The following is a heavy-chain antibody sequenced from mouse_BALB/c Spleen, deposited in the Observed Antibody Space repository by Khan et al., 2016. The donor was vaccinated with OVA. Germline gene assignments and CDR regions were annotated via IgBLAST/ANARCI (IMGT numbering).Heavy chain of an antibody. V-gene: IGHV3-2*02. CDR1: GYSITSNYA. D-gene: IGHD1-1*01. J-gene: IGHJ4*01. CDR2: ISYSGSN. CDR3: ARGNYYGYAMDY. Sequence: EVQLQESGPGLVKPSQSLSLTCTVTGYSITSNYAWNWIRQFPGNKLEWMGYISYSGSNSYNPSLKSRISITRDTSKNQFFLQLNSVTTEDTATYYCARGNYYGYAMDYWGQGTSVTVSS.